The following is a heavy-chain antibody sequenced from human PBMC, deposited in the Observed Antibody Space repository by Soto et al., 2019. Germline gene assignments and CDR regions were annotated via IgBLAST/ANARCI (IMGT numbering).Heavy chain of an antibody. CDR3: ARALGSGVIIKGALGY. Sequence: QVQLQESGPGLVKPSQTLSLTCTVSGGSISSGGYYWSWIRQHPGKGLEWIGYIYYSGSTYYNPSLKSRVTISVDTSKNQFSLKLSAVTAADTAVYYCARALGSGVIIKGALGYWGQGTLVTVSS. J-gene: IGHJ4*02. CDR1: GGSISSGGYY. CDR2: IYYSGST. V-gene: IGHV4-31*03. D-gene: IGHD3-10*01.